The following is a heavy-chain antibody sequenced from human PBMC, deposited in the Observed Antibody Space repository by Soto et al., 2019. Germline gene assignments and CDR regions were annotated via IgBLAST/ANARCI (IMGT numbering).Heavy chain of an antibody. CDR1: GGSISSYY. D-gene: IGHD1-7*01. Sequence: KASETLSLTYTVSGGSISSYYWSWIRQPPGKGLEWIGYIYYSGSTNYNPSLESRVTISVDTSKNQFSLKLSSVTAADTAVYYCAREIKQTGTRSNWFDPWGQGTLVTVSS. J-gene: IGHJ5*02. CDR3: AREIKQTGTRSNWFDP. V-gene: IGHV4-59*01. CDR2: IYYSGST.